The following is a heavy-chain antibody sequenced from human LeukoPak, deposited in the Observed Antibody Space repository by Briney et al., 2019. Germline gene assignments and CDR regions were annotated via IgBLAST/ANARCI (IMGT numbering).Heavy chain of an antibody. CDR1: GGSISSSSYY. Sequence: PSETLSLTCTVSGGSISSSSYYWGWIRQPPGKGLEWIGSTYYSGSTNYNPSLKSRVTISVDTSKNQFSLKLSSVTAADTAVYYCARVVRGIPWGFDPWGRGTLVTVSS. J-gene: IGHJ5*02. V-gene: IGHV4-39*07. D-gene: IGHD6-13*01. CDR3: ARVVRGIPWGFDP. CDR2: TYYSGST.